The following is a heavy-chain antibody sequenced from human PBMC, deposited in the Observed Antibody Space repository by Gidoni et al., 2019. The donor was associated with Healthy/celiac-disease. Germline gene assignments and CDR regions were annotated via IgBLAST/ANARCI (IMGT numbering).Heavy chain of an antibody. Sequence: QVQLQQWGAGLLKPSETLSLTCAVYGGSFSGYYWSWIRQPPGKGLEWIGEINHSGSTNYNPSLKSRVTISVDTSKNQFSLKLSSVTAADTAVYYCARGDTVAKVDYWGQGTLVTVSS. CDR2: INHSGST. CDR3: ARGDTVAKVDY. J-gene: IGHJ4*02. CDR1: GGSFSGYY. D-gene: IGHD4-17*01. V-gene: IGHV4-34*01.